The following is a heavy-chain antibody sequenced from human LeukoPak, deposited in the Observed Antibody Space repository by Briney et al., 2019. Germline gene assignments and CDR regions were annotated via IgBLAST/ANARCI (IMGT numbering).Heavy chain of an antibody. CDR1: GFTFSSYG. CDR2: ISYDGSNK. D-gene: IGHD6-6*01. V-gene: IGHV3-30*03. CDR3: ARDFKGRTIAARPPGDY. J-gene: IGHJ4*02. Sequence: HPGGSLRLSCAASGFTFSSYGMHWVRQAPGKGLEWVAVISYDGSNKYYADSVKGRFTISRDNSKNTLYLQMNSLRAEDTAVYYCARDFKGRTIAARPPGDYWGQGTLVTVSS.